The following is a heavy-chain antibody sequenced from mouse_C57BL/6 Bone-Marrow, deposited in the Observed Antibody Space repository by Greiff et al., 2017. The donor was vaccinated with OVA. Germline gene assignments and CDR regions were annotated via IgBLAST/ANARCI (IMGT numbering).Heavy chain of an antibody. CDR1: GYTFTSYW. CDR3: ARDYDRYYFDY. Sequence: QVQLQQSGAELVRPGTSVKLSCKASGYTFTSYWMHWVKQRPGQGLEWIGVIDPSDSYTNYNQKFKGKATLTVDTSSSTAYMQLSSLTSEDSAVYYCARDYDRYYFDYWGQGTTLTVSS. D-gene: IGHD2-4*01. CDR2: IDPSDSYT. J-gene: IGHJ2*01. V-gene: IGHV1-59*01.